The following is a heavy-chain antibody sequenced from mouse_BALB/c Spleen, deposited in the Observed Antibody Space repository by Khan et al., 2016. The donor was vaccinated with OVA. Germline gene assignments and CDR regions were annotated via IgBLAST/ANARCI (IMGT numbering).Heavy chain of an antibody. Sequence: EVELVESGGDLVEPGGSLKLSCVASGFTFSTYGMSWVRQTPDKRLEWVATISTGGHYTYYPDSVRGRFTISRDNAKNTLYLQMTSLKSEDTAMFYCASLAYYCDNEEFAYWGPGTLVTVSA. D-gene: IGHD1-1*01. CDR1: GFTFSTYG. J-gene: IGHJ3*01. CDR3: ASLAYYCDNEEFAY. V-gene: IGHV5-6*01. CDR2: ISTGGHYT.